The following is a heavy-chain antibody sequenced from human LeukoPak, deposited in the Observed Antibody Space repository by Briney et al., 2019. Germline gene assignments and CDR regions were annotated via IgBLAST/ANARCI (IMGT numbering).Heavy chain of an antibody. CDR1: GGSFSGYY. CDR3: ARSKRYGDNVFDY. J-gene: IGHJ4*02. D-gene: IGHD4-23*01. CDR2: INHSGST. V-gene: IGHV4-34*01. Sequence: PSETLSLTCAVYGGSFSGYYWSWIRQPPGKGLEWIGEINHSGSTNYNPSLKSRVTISVDTSKNQLSLKLSSVTAADTAVYYCARSKRYGDNVFDYWGQGTLVTVSS.